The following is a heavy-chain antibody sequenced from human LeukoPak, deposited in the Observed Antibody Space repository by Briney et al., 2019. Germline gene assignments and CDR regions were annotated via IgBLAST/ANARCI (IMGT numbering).Heavy chain of an antibody. V-gene: IGHV4-4*07. J-gene: IGHJ6*03. CDR2: IYTSGTT. D-gene: IGHD4-11*01. Sequence: SETLSLTCTVSGGSISSYYWSWIRPPAGKGLEWIGRIYTSGTTHYNPSLKSPVTMSVDTSKNQFSLKLSSVTAADTAVYFCARGRVSSSTWHSTYYYYFYMDVWGKGTTVTVSS. CDR3: ARGRVSSSTWHSTYYYYFYMDV. CDR1: GGSISSYY.